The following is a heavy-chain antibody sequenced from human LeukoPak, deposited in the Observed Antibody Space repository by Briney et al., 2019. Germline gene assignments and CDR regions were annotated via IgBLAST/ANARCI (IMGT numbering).Heavy chain of an antibody. V-gene: IGHV3-33*08. CDR1: SFTFSSYA. CDR3: ARDLDDIEVVWAFDI. J-gene: IGHJ3*02. D-gene: IGHD2-15*01. CDR2: IWYDGSKK. Sequence: GRSLRLSCAASSFTFSSYAMYWVRQAPGKGLEWVAVIWYDGSKKYYADSVKGRLTISRDNSKNTLYLQMKSLRAEDTAVYYCARDLDDIEVVWAFDIWGQGTMVTVSS.